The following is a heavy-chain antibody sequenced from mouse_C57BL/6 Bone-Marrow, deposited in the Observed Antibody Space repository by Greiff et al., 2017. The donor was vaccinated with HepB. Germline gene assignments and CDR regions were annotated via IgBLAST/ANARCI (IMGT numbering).Heavy chain of an antibody. CDR3: AREGIYYGNYWFAY. V-gene: IGHV5-4*01. CDR1: GFTFSSYA. CDR2: ISDGGSYT. Sequence: DVKLVESGGGLVKPGGSLKLSCAASGFTFSSYAMSWVRQTPEKRLEWVATISDGGSYTYYPDNVKGRFTISRDNAKNNLYLQMSHLKSDDTAMYYCAREGIYYGNYWFAYWGQGTLVTVSA. D-gene: IGHD2-1*01. J-gene: IGHJ3*01.